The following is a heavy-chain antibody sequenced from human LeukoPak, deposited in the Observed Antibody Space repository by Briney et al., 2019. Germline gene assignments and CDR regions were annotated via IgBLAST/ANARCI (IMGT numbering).Heavy chain of an antibody. CDR1: GFTFSSYG. J-gene: IGHJ6*03. CDR3: AKVPGGGRFNYYYYYYMDV. D-gene: IGHD3-10*01. CDR2: IRYDGSNK. Sequence: GGSLRLSCAASGFTFSSYGMHWVRQAPGKGLEWVAFIRYDGSNKYYADSVKGRFTISRDNSKNTLYLQMNSLRAEDTAVYYCAKVPGGGRFNYYYYYYMDVWGKGTTVTISS. V-gene: IGHV3-30*02.